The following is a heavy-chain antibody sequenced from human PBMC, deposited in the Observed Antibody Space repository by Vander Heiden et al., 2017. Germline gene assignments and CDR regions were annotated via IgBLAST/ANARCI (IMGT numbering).Heavy chain of an antibody. J-gene: IGHJ4*02. Sequence: QVQLVQSGAEVKKPGASVKVSCKASGYTFTGYHMHWVRQAPGQGLGGMGWINPNSGGTNYAQKFQGRVTMTRDTSISTAYMELSRLRSDDTAVYYCARDRRYSSGWLCYFDYWGQGTLVTVSS. CDR2: INPNSGGT. D-gene: IGHD6-19*01. V-gene: IGHV1-2*02. CDR1: GYTFTGYH. CDR3: ARDRRYSSGWLCYFDY.